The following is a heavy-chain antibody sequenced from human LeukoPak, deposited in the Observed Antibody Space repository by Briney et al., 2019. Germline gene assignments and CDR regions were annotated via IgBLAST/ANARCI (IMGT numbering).Heavy chain of an antibody. CDR3: ARWTRPYYGSGSYWFDP. J-gene: IGHJ5*02. D-gene: IGHD3-10*01. V-gene: IGHV3-48*03. Sequence: GGSLRLSCAPSGFTFSSYEMNWVRQAPGKGLEWVSHISSSGSRIYYAESVKGRFTISRDNAQNSLYLQMNSLRAEDTAVYYCARWTRPYYGSGSYWFDPWGQGTLVTVSS. CDR1: GFTFSSYE. CDR2: ISSSGSRI.